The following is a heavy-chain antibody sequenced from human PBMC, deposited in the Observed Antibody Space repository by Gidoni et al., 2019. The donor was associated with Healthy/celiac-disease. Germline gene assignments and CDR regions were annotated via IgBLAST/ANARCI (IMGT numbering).Heavy chain of an antibody. Sequence: QVQLVESGGGVVQPGRSLRLSCAAAGFTCSSYGMHWVRQAPGKGLEWVAVISYDGSNKYYADSVKCRFTISRDNSKNTLYLQMNSLRAEDTAVYYCAKDGPYDYIWGSYRSADYYYYGMDVWGKGTTVTVSS. CDR2: ISYDGSNK. V-gene: IGHV3-30*18. D-gene: IGHD3-16*02. CDR3: AKDGPYDYIWGSYRSADYYYYGMDV. J-gene: IGHJ6*04. CDR1: GFTCSSYG.